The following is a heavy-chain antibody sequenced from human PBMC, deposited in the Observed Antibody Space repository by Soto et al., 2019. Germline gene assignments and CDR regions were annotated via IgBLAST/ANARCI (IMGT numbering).Heavy chain of an antibody. J-gene: IGHJ4*02. CDR1: GYAFTTYG. Sequence: QVHLVQSGAEVKKPGASVKVSCKGSGYAFTTYGITWVRQAPGQGLEWMGWISAHNGNTNYAQKRQGRDTVTRDTSTSTAYMELRSLRSDDTAVYYCARGRYGDYWGQGALVTVSS. CDR2: ISAHNGNT. V-gene: IGHV1-18*01. D-gene: IGHD1-1*01. CDR3: ARGRYGDY.